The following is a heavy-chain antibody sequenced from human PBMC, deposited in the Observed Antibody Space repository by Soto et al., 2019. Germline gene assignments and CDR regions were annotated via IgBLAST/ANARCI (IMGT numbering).Heavy chain of an antibody. D-gene: IGHD3-10*01. CDR3: ARTTGYYGSGSSKGSYYMDV. V-gene: IGHV4-34*01. CDR2: INHSGST. Sequence: PSETLSLTCAVYGGSFSGYYWSWIRQPPGKGLEWIGEINHSGSTNYNPSLKSRVTISVDTSKNQFSLKLSSVTAADTAVYYCARTTGYYGSGSSKGSYYMDVWGKGTTVTVSS. CDR1: GGSFSGYY. J-gene: IGHJ6*03.